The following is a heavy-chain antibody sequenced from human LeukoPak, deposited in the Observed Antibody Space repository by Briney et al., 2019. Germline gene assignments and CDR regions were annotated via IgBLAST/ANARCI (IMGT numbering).Heavy chain of an antibody. J-gene: IGHJ1*01. D-gene: IGHD2-21*02. V-gene: IGHV3-21*01. CDR3: ARGYCGGDCYGD. CDR2: ISSSSSYI. Sequence: GGSLRLSCAASGFTFSSYSMNWVRQAPGKGLEWVSSISSSSSYIYYADSVKGRFTISRDNAKNSLDLQMNSLRAEDMAVYYCARGYCGGDCYGDWGQGTLVTVSS. CDR1: GFTFSSYS.